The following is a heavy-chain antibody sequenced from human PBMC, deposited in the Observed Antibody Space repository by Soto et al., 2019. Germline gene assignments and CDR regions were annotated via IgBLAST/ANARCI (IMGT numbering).Heavy chain of an antibody. V-gene: IGHV3-23*01. J-gene: IGHJ4*02. CDR1: EFTFNNYP. D-gene: IGHD2-21*01. Sequence: GGSLRLSCAASEFTFNNYPMSWVRQAPGKGLEWVAAISGGGGGTYYSDSVRGRFTISRDNSENMLFLQMNSLRAADTAVYFCAKDARLDLVEVSPARYNYYFDSWGLGTMVTVSS. CDR3: AKDARLDLVEVSPARYNYYFDS. CDR2: ISGGGGGT.